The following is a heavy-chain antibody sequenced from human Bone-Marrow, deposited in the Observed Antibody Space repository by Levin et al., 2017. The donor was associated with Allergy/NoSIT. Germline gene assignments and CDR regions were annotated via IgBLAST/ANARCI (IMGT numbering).Heavy chain of an antibody. D-gene: IGHD3-16*01. V-gene: IGHV3-7*01. CDR1: GFSFSLYW. J-gene: IGHJ4*02. Sequence: GESLKISCAASGFSFSLYWVTWVRQAPGKGLEWVANIKPDGTEKTYVDSVKGRFTISRDNARNSLYLQMNSLRAEDTAVYYCAREDYRSFDFWGQGTLVTVSS. CDR2: IKPDGTEK. CDR3: AREDYRSFDF.